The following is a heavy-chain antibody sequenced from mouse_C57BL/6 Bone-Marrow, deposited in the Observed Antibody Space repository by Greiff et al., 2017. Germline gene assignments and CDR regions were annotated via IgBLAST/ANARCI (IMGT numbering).Heavy chain of an antibody. CDR3: ARRGIYYGSRVLDY. CDR2: ISSGGSYT. D-gene: IGHD1-1*01. CDR1: GFTFSSYG. Sequence: EVQRVESGGDLVKPGGSLKLSCAASGFTFSSYGMSWVRQTPDKRLEWVATISSGGSYTYYPDSVKGRFTISRDNAKNTLYLQMSSLKSEDTAMYYCARRGIYYGSRVLDYWGQGTTLTVSS. J-gene: IGHJ2*01. V-gene: IGHV5-6*01.